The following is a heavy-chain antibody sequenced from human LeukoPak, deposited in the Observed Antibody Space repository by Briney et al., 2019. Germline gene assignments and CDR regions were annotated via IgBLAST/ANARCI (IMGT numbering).Heavy chain of an antibody. CDR2: ISTYNGNT. J-gene: IGHJ5*02. V-gene: IGHV1-18*01. CDR1: GYTFTSYG. CDR3: ARSGTGTMGWFDP. Sequence: GASVKVSCKASGYTFTSYGISWVRQAPGQGLEWMGWISTYNGNTNFAQKLQGRVTITTDESTSTAYMELSSLRSEDTAVYYCARSGTGTMGWFDPWGQGTLVTVSS. D-gene: IGHD1-7*01.